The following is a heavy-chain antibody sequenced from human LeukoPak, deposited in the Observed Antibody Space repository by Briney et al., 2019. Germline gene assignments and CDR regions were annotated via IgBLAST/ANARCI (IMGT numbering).Heavy chain of an antibody. CDR2: IWYDGSNK. Sequence: PGGSLRLSRAASGFTFSSYGMHWVRQAPGKGLEWVAVIWYDGSNKYYADSVKGRFTISRDNSKNTLYLRMNSLRAEDTAVYYCARDVADSIYYYYGMDVWGQGTTVTVSS. V-gene: IGHV3-33*01. CDR1: GFTFSSYG. CDR3: ARDVADSIYYYYGMDV. D-gene: IGHD2-15*01. J-gene: IGHJ6*02.